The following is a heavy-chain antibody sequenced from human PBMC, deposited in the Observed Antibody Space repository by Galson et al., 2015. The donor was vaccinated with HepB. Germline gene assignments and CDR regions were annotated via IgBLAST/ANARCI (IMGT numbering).Heavy chain of an antibody. CDR3: ARSPYYDSSGYYYFDY. CDR2: IYPGDSDT. CDR1: GYSFTSYW. Sequence: QSGAEVKKPGESLKISCKGSGYSFTSYWIGWVRQMPGKGLEWMGIIYPGDSDTRYSPSFQGQVTISADKSISTAYLQWSSLKASDTAMYYCARSPYYDSSGYYYFDYWGQGTLVTVSS. V-gene: IGHV5-51*01. D-gene: IGHD3-22*01. J-gene: IGHJ4*02.